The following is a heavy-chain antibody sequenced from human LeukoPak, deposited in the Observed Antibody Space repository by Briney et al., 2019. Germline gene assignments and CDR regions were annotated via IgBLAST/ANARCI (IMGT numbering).Heavy chain of an antibody. D-gene: IGHD1-1*01. CDR1: GYTFTSYF. CDR3: ARDFGEGVRTTVDY. Sequence: ASVKVSCKASGYTFTSYFMHWVRQAPGPGLEWMGIINPSGGSTSYAQKFQGRVTMTRDTSTSTVYMELSSLRSEDTAVYCCARDFGEGVRTTVDYWGQGTLVTVSS. CDR2: INPSGGST. J-gene: IGHJ4*02. V-gene: IGHV1-46*01.